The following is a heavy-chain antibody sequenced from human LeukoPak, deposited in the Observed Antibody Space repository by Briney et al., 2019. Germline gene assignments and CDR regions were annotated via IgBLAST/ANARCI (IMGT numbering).Heavy chain of an antibody. CDR3: ARAIGGIVVVPFDY. V-gene: IGHV3-48*04. CDR1: GFTFSSYS. Sequence: GGSLRLSCAASGFTFSSYSMNWVRQAPGKGLEWVSYISSSSSTIYYADSVKGRFTVSRDNAKNSLYLQMNSLRAEDTAVYYCARAIGGIVVVPFDYWGQGTLVTVSS. D-gene: IGHD3-22*01. CDR2: ISSSSSTI. J-gene: IGHJ4*02.